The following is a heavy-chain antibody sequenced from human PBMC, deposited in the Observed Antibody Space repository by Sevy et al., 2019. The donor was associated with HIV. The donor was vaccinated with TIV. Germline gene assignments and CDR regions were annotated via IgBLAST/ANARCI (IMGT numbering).Heavy chain of an antibody. V-gene: IGHV6-1*01. CDR1: GDSVSSNSAA. CDR2: TYYRSKWYN. CDR3: ARGGAAANNNWFDP. Sequence: SQNLSLTCAISGDSVSSNSAARNWIRQSPSRGLEWLGRTYYRSKWYNDYAVSVKSRITINPDTSKNQFSLQLNSVTPEDTAVYYCARGGAAANNNWFDPWGQGTLVTVSS. J-gene: IGHJ5*02. D-gene: IGHD6-13*01.